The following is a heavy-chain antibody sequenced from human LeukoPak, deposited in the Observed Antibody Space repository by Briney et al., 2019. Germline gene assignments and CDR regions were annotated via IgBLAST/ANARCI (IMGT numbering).Heavy chain of an antibody. CDR1: GFTFSSYA. D-gene: IGHD3-10*01. J-gene: IGHJ4*02. V-gene: IGHV3-23*01. Sequence: GGSLRLSCAASGFTFSSYALSWVRQAPGKGLEWVSGIKSSYSTYNADSVKGRFTISRDNSKNTLHLQMNSVRAADTAVYYCARGYGSGSFNELEFWGQGTLVTVSS. CDR2: IKSSYST. CDR3: ARGYGSGSFNELEF.